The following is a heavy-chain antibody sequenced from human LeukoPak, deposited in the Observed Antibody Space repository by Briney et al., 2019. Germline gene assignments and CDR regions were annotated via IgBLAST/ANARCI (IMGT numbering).Heavy chain of an antibody. V-gene: IGHV3-53*01. CDR1: GFTVSGNY. CDR3: ARASTSGWDGFDH. CDR2: VHSGGNT. J-gene: IGHJ4*02. Sequence: GGSLRLSCAASGFTVSGNYMSWVRQAPGKGLEWVSVVHSGGNTYYADSVKGRFAISRDNSKNTLYLQMNSLRAEDTAVYFCARASTSGWDGFDHWGQGTLVTVSS. D-gene: IGHD6-19*01.